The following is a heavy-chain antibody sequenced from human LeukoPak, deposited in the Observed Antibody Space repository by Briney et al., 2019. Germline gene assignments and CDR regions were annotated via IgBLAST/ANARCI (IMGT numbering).Heavy chain of an antibody. Sequence: GGSLRLSCAASGFTFDDYGMSWVRQAPGKGLEWVALIWYDGTNKYYTDSVKGRLTISRDNSKNSLYLQMNSLRAEDTAVYYCAREGPRGNSQFDYWGQGTLVTVSS. CDR3: AREGPRGNSQFDY. J-gene: IGHJ4*02. D-gene: IGHD2/OR15-2a*01. CDR1: GFTFDDYG. V-gene: IGHV3-33*08. CDR2: IWYDGTNK.